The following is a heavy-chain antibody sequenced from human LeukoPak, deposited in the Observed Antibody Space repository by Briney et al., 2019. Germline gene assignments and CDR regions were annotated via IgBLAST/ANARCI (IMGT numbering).Heavy chain of an antibody. CDR3: AKLESPYNYYGMDV. CDR1: GFTVGNNY. D-gene: IGHD3-3*01. Sequence: PGGSLRLSCAASGFTVGNNYMTWVRQGPGKGLEWVSGISGSGGSTYYADSVKGRFTISRDKSKNTLYLQMNSLRVEDTAVYYCAKLESPYNYYGMDVWGQGTTVTVS. CDR2: ISGSGGST. V-gene: IGHV3-23*01. J-gene: IGHJ6*02.